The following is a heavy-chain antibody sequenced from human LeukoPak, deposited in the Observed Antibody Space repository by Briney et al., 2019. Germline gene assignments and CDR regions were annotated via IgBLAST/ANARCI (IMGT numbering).Heavy chain of an antibody. CDR2: ISSSSTSI. Sequence: PGGSLRLSCAASGSTVSSKYMNWVRQAPGKGLEWVSSISSSSTSIYYTDSVKGRFTISRDNAKNSLYLQMNSLRAEDTAVYYCARDIITGTLDHGMYVWGEGTTVTVSS. V-gene: IGHV3-48*01. D-gene: IGHD1-20*01. J-gene: IGHJ6*04. CDR1: GSTVSSKY. CDR3: ARDIITGTLDHGMYV.